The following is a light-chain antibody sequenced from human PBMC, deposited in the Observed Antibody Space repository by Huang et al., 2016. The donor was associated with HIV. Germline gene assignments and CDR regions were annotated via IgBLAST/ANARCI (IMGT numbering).Light chain of an antibody. CDR3: QQSYNIPRT. Sequence: DIQMTQAPSSLSAPVGDRVIITCRASQIINRYLNWYQQMSGKAPNLLISGASTLQGGVSPRFSGSGSGTDFTLTIRDVQPEDSATYFCQQSYNIPRTFGQGTLLEI. CDR1: QIINRY. CDR2: GAS. J-gene: IGKJ2*01. V-gene: IGKV1-39*01.